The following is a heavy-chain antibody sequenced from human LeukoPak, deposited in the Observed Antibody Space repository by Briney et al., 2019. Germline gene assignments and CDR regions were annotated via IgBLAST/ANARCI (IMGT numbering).Heavy chain of an antibody. J-gene: IGHJ6*02. CDR2: IYTSGSS. CDR1: GGSISSYY. CDR3: ASSDIAAAGWVYYYYGMDV. D-gene: IGHD6-13*01. Sequence: SETLSLTCTVSGGSISSYYWSWFRQPAGKGLEWIGRIYTSGSSSYNPSLKSRVTVSTDTSKNQFSLKLSSVTAADTAVYYCASSDIAAAGWVYYYYGMDVWGQGTTVTVSS. V-gene: IGHV4-4*07.